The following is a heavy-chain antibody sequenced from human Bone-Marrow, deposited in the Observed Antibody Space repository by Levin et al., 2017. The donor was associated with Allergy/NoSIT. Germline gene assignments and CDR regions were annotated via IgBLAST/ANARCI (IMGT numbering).Heavy chain of an antibody. CDR2: INPNSGGT. D-gene: IGHD2-2*01. Sequence: ASVKVSCKASGYTFTGYYMHWVRQAPGQGLEWMGRINPNSGGTNYAQKFQGRVTMTRDTSISTAYMELSRLRSDDTAVYYCARGHQLLFENYYYYGMDVWGQGTTVTVSS. CDR1: GYTFTGYY. V-gene: IGHV1-2*06. J-gene: IGHJ6*02. CDR3: ARGHQLLFENYYYYGMDV.